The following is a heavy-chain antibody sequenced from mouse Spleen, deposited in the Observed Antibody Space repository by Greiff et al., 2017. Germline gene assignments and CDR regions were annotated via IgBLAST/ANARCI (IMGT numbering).Heavy chain of an antibody. Sequence: VQLQQSGAELVRPGASVKLSCKASGYTFTSYWMHWVKQRPGQGLEWIGEINPSNGRTNYNEKFKSKATLTVDKSSSTAYMQLSSLTSEDSAVYYCARRDYYGYSYFDVWGAGTTVTVSS. CDR3: ARRDYYGYSYFDV. J-gene: IGHJ1*01. CDR2: INPSNGRT. CDR1: GYTFTSYW. D-gene: IGHD1-1*01. V-gene: IGHV1S81*02.